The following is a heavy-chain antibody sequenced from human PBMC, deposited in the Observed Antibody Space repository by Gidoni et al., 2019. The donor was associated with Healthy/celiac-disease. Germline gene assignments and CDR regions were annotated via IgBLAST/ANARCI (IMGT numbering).Heavy chain of an antibody. D-gene: IGHD3-22*01. V-gene: IGHV3-21*01. J-gene: IGHJ1*01. CDR3: ARDGSDSSGYHEYFQH. CDR2: ISSSSSYI. CDR1: GFTFSSYS. Sequence: EVQLVESGGGLVKPGGSLRLSCAASGFTFSSYSMNWVRQAPGKGLEWVSSISSSSSYIYYADSVKGRFTISRDNAKNSLYLQMNSLRAEDTAVYYCARDGSDSSGYHEYFQHWGQGTLVTVSS.